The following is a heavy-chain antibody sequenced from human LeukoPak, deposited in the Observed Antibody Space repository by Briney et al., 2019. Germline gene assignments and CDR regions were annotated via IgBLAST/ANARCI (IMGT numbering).Heavy chain of an antibody. V-gene: IGHV4-31*03. CDR3: AGRAPTEFFDF. Sequence: PSETLSLTCTVSGGSISSGGYYWSWIRQHPGEGLEWIGYMYHTGSTYYNPSLKSRLIISVDTSTNLFSLKLSSVTAADTAVYYCAGRAPTEFFDFWGQGTLVTVSS. CDR2: MYHTGST. CDR1: GGSISSGGYY. J-gene: IGHJ4*02.